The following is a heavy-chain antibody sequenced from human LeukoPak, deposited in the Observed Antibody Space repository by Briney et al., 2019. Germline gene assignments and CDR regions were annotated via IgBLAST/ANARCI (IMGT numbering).Heavy chain of an antibody. CDR1: GGSISSYY. D-gene: IGHD3-22*01. V-gene: IGHV4-4*07. CDR3: ARDARSGYYRRLDY. J-gene: IGHJ4*02. CDR2: IYTSGST. Sequence: PSETLSLTCTVSGGSISSYYWSWIRQPAGKGLEWIGRIYTSGSTNYNPSLKSRVTISVDTSKNQFSLKLSSVTAADTAVYYCARDARSGYYRRLDYWGQGTLVTVSS.